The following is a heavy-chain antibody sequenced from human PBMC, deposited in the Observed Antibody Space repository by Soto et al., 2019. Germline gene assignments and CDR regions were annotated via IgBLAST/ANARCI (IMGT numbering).Heavy chain of an antibody. CDR2: ISYDGFNK. D-gene: IGHD3-3*01. J-gene: IGHJ6*02. V-gene: IGHV3-30-3*01. CDR3: AKDRTIFGVVTYYYGMDV. CDR1: GFTFSNFA. Sequence: SGGSLRLSCEASGFTFSNFALYWVRQAPGKGLEWVAVISYDGFNKYYAESVKGRFTISRDDSQNTVFLQMGSLRLEDTAVYYCAKDRTIFGVVTYYYGMDVWGQGTTVTVSS.